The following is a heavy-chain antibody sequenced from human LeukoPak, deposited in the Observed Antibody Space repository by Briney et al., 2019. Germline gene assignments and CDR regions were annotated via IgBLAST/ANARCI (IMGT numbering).Heavy chain of an antibody. CDR2: INPNGGST. J-gene: IGHJ4*02. V-gene: IGHV1-46*01. Sequence: ASVKVSCKPSGYTFTRYYLHWVRQAPGQGLEWMGIINPNGGSTSYAQKFQGRVTMTTDTSKNQFSLKLSSVTAADTAVYYCARVPRPEKRDGYSAHFDYWGQGTLVTVSS. D-gene: IGHD5-24*01. CDR3: ARVPRPEKRDGYSAHFDY. CDR1: GYTFTRYY.